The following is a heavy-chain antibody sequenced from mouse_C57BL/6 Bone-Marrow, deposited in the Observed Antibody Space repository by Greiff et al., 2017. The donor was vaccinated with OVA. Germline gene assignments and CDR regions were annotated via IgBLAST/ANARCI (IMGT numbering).Heavy chain of an antibody. CDR1: GFTFSDYY. CDR2: ISNGGGST. J-gene: IGHJ4*01. D-gene: IGHD1-1*01. CDR3: ASRGYYGSSYGGAMDY. Sequence: EVKLMESGGGLVQPGGSLKLSCAASGFTFSDYYMYWVRQTPEKRLEWVAYISNGGGSTYYPDTVKGRFTISRDNAKNTLYLQMSRLKSEDTAMYYCASRGYYGSSYGGAMDYWGQGTSVTVSS. V-gene: IGHV5-12*01.